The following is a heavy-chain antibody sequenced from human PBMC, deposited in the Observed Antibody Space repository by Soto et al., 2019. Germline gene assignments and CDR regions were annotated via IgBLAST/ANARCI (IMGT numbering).Heavy chain of an antibody. Sequence: PSETLSLTCTVSGGSTSSSSYYWGWIRQPPGKGLEWIGSIYYSGSTYYNPSLKSRVTISVDTSKNQFSLKLSSVTAADTAVYYCARQALAKGSGSIFGVVIIPYGMDVWGQGTTVTVSS. V-gene: IGHV4-39*01. CDR3: ARQALAKGSGSIFGVVIIPYGMDV. J-gene: IGHJ6*02. D-gene: IGHD3-3*01. CDR2: IYYSGST. CDR1: GGSTSSSSYY.